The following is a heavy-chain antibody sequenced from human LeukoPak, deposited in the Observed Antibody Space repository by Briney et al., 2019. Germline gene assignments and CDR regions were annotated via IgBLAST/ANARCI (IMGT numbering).Heavy chain of an antibody. J-gene: IGHJ4*02. CDR3: ARETFGGVEDY. CDR1: GGFISSYY. D-gene: IGHD3-16*01. Sequence: SETLSLTCTVSGGFISSYYWSWIRQRPGKGLEWIGYIYYSGSTNYNPSLKSRVTISVDTSKNQFSLKLSSVTAADTAVYYCARETFGGVEDYWGQGTLVTVSS. V-gene: IGHV4-59*01. CDR2: IYYSGST.